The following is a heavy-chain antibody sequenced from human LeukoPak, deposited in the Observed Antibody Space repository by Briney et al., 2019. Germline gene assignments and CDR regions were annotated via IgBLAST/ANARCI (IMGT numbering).Heavy chain of an antibody. CDR1: GFTISSYW. Sequence: GGSLRLSCAASGFTISSYWMHWVRQAPGKGLVWVSRINSDGSSTSYADSVKGRFTISRDNAKNTLYLQVNSLRAEDTAVYYCAREAALYSYDFWSGYSQFDYWGQGTLVTVSS. J-gene: IGHJ4*02. CDR2: INSDGSST. D-gene: IGHD3-3*01. V-gene: IGHV3-74*01. CDR3: AREAALYSYDFWSGYSQFDY.